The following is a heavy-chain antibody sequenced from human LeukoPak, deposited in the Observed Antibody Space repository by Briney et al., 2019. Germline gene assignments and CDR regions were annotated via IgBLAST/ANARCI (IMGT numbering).Heavy chain of an antibody. J-gene: IGHJ4*02. CDR1: GGSFSGYY. D-gene: IGHD2-2*01. CDR2: INHSGST. V-gene: IGHV4-34*01. Sequence: SETLSLTCAVYGGSFSGYYWSWIRQPPGKGLEWIGEINHSGSTNYNPSLKSRVTISVDTSKNQFSLKLSSVTAADTAVYYCARTGRDCSSTSCYLGGIDYWGQGTLVTVSS. CDR3: ARTGRDCSSTSCYLGGIDY.